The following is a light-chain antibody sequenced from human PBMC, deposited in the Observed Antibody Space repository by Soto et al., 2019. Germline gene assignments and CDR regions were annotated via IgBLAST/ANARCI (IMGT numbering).Light chain of an antibody. V-gene: IGLV2-8*01. CDR2: EVN. CDR1: SSDVGAHNY. J-gene: IGLJ2*01. CDR3: ISYAGTAYVA. Sequence: QSVLTQPPSASGSPGQSVTISCTGTSSDVGAHNYVSWYQQHPGKAPKLMIYEVNKWPSGVPDRFSGSKSGNTASLTVSGLHADDEADYYCISYAGTAYVAIGGGTKMTVL.